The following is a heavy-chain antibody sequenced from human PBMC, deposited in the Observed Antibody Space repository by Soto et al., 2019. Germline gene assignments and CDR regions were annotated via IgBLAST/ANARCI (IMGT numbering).Heavy chain of an antibody. Sequence: QVQLVQSGAEVKKPGSSVKVSCKASGGTFSSYAISWVRQAPGQGLEWMGGNIPIFGTANYAQKFQGRVTITEDKSTRTAYIELSSLRSEDTAVYYCATDSSSSYQWLCSFDYWGQGTLVTVSS. CDR3: ATDSSSSYQWLCSFDY. D-gene: IGHD6-6*01. CDR2: NIPIFGTA. J-gene: IGHJ4*02. V-gene: IGHV1-69*06. CDR1: GGTFSSYA.